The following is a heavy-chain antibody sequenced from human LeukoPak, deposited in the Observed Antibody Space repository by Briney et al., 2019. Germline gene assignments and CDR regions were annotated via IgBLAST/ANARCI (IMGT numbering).Heavy chain of an antibody. D-gene: IGHD1-26*01. Sequence: GGSLRLSCAASGFTFSSYAMHWVRQAPGKGLEWVAVISYDGSNKYYADSVKGRFTISRDNSKNTLYLQMNSLRAEDTAVYYCAFRGGSYLHWGQGTLVTVSS. V-gene: IGHV3-30-3*01. J-gene: IGHJ4*02. CDR2: ISYDGSNK. CDR1: GFTFSSYA. CDR3: AFRGGSYLH.